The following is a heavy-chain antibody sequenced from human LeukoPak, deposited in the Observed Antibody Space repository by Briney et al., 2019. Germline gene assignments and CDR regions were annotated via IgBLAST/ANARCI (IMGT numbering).Heavy chain of an antibody. J-gene: IGHJ4*02. CDR3: AKHYDISGYYPY. D-gene: IGHD3-22*01. V-gene: IGHV3-23*01. CDR2: ISGGGGST. Sequence: PGGSLTLSCAASGFTFSTYAMSWVRQAPGKGLEWVSAISGGGGSTNYADSVKGRFTISRDNSKNTLFLQMSSLRADDTAIYYCAKHYDISGYYPYWGQGTLVTVSS. CDR1: GFTFSTYA.